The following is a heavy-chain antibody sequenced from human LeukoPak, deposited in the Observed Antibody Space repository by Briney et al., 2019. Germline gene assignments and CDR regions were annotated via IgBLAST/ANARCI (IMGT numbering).Heavy chain of an antibody. Sequence: ASVKVSCKTSGYTFSSYEINWVRQAAGRGLEWEGWMNPKTGNTAYARNLQGRVTITRDTSINTAYMDLSALRSEDTAVYYCARIRPVTTGLKGYYFDYWGQGTLVTVSS. CDR3: ARIRPVTTGLKGYYFDY. CDR1: GYTFSSYE. CDR2: MNPKTGNT. J-gene: IGHJ4*02. D-gene: IGHD1-1*01. V-gene: IGHV1-8*01.